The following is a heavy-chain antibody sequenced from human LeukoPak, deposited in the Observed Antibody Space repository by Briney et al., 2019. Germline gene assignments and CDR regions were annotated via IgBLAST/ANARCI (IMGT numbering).Heavy chain of an antibody. D-gene: IGHD2-15*01. V-gene: IGHV3-13*01. J-gene: IGHJ4*02. Sequence: GGSLRLSCAASGFTFSSYGMHWVRQATGKGLEWVSAIGTAGDTYYPGSVKGRFTISRENAKNSLYLQMNSLRAGDTAVYYCARGYCSGGSCLYYFDYWGQGTLVTVSS. CDR2: IGTAGDT. CDR1: GFTFSSYG. CDR3: ARGYCSGGSCLYYFDY.